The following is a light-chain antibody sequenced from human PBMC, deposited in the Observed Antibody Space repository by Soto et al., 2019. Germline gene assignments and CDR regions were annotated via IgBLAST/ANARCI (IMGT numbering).Light chain of an antibody. J-gene: IGKJ4*01. CDR3: QQYNSYPVT. CDR2: QAS. Sequence: DIQMTQSPSTLSASVGVRVTTTCRASQSISSWLAWYQQKPGKAPKLLIYQASTLESGVPSRFSGSGSGTEFTRTITCLQPDDFATYYCQQYNSYPVTFGGGTRVEIK. V-gene: IGKV1-5*03. CDR1: QSISSW.